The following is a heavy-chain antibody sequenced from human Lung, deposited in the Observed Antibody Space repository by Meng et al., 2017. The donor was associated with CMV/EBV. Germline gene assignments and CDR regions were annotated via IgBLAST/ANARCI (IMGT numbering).Heavy chain of an antibody. V-gene: IGHV4-4*02. J-gene: IGHJ4*02. CDR1: GCSISSNIR. Sequence: VQLQACGPGLVKPSGTLSPTRGGSGCSISSNIRWTWVRQPPGKGLEWIGDIDDSGSTNYNPSLNSRISISLDKSKNHFSLKVNSVTAADTAVYYCARGKQDAWELLAYWGQGALVTVSS. CDR2: IDDSGST. D-gene: IGHD1-26*01. CDR3: ARGKQDAWELLAY.